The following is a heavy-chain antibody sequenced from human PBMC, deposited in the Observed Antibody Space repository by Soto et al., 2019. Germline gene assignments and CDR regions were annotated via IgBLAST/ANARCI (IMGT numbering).Heavy chain of an antibody. D-gene: IGHD3-16*01. J-gene: IGHJ4*02. V-gene: IGHV3-23*01. CDR1: GFTFSSYA. CDR2: ISGSGGST. Sequence: EVQLLESGGGLVQPGGSLRLSCAASGFTFSSYAMSWVRQAPGKGLEWVSAISGSGGSTYYADSVKGRFTISRDNSKNTLYLQMNSLRAEDTAVHYCAKASSSLGELWGFDYWGQGTLVTVSS. CDR3: AKASSSLGELWGFDY.